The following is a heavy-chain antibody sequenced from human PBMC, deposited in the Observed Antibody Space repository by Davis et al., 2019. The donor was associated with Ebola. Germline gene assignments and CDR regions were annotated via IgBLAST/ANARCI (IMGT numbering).Heavy chain of an antibody. J-gene: IGHJ6*04. V-gene: IGHV3-23*01. CDR1: GFVFSSYV. CDR3: AKGGSGWPSDYSYGLGV. Sequence: PGGSLRLSCAASGFVFSSYVMSWVRRAPGKGLEWVSTLGLSADTYYADSVKGRFTISRDNSKNTLYLQMNSLRVDDTAVYYCAKGGSGWPSDYSYGLGVWGKGTTVTVSS. CDR2: LGLSADT. D-gene: IGHD6-19*01.